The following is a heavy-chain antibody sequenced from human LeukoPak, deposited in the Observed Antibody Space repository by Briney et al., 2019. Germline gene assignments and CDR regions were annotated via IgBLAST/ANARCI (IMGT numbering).Heavy chain of an antibody. D-gene: IGHD6-25*01. Sequence: GGSLRLSCAASGFIFSNYAMMWVRQAPGKGLEWVSSVTGSGGGTFYADSVKGRFTISRDNSQNTLYLQMNSLGAEDTAVYYCAKGAASALVDWFGPWGQGTLVTVSS. J-gene: IGHJ5*02. V-gene: IGHV3-23*01. CDR2: VTGSGGGT. CDR3: AKGAASALVDWFGP. CDR1: GFIFSNYA.